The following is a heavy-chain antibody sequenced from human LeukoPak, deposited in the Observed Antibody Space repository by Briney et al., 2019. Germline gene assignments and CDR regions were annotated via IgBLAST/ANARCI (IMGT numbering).Heavy chain of an antibody. D-gene: IGHD6-19*01. J-gene: IGHJ4*02. CDR1: GGSFSGYY. CDR3: ASSIAVAGTSDY. CDR2: INHSGST. Sequence: SETLSLTCAVYGGSFSGYYWSWIRQPPGKGLEWIGEINHSGSTNYNPSLKSRVTISVGTSKNQFSLKLSSVTAADTAVYYCASSIAVAGTSDYWGQGTLVTVSS. V-gene: IGHV4-34*01.